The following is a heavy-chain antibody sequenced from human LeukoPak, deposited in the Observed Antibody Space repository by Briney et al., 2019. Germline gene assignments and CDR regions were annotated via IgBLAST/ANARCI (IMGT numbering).Heavy chain of an antibody. CDR2: IYPGESDT. CDR3: ATFLAAGIRAPDY. Sequence: GESLKISCKGSGYSFTSYWLGWVRQMPGKGLEWMGVIYPGESDTRYSPSFQGQVTISADKSISTAYLQWSSLKASDPAVYYCATFLAAGIRAPDYWGQGTLVTVSS. V-gene: IGHV5-51*01. J-gene: IGHJ4*02. D-gene: IGHD6-13*01. CDR1: GYSFTSYW.